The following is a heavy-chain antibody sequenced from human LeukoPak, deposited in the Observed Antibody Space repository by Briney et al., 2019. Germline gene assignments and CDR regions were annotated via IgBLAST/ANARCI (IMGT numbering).Heavy chain of an antibody. D-gene: IGHD3-22*01. CDR2: IKQDGSEK. Sequence: GESLRLSCAASGFTFSSYWMSWVRQLPGKGMEWVGNIKQDGSEKYYVDSVKGRFTISRDNAKNSPYLQMNSLRAEDTAVYYCAREGYYDSSGYSQDWDYWGQGTLVTVSS. CDR1: GFTFSSYW. V-gene: IGHV3-7*01. J-gene: IGHJ4*02. CDR3: AREGYYDSSGYSQDWDY.